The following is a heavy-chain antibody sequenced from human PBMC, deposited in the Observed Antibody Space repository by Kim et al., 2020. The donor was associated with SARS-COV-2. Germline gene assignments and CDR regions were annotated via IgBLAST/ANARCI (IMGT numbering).Heavy chain of an antibody. CDR1: GFTFSTYS. CDR3: ARDALILPDFGDYEAYCFGMDV. CDR2: VSSSRSTK. V-gene: IGHV3-48*02. D-gene: IGHD4-17*01. J-gene: IGHJ6*02. Sequence: GGSLRLSCAASGFTFSTYSMNWVRQAPGKGLEWVSYVSSSRSTKYYADSVKGRFTISRDNAKNSLYLQMNSLGDEDTAVYYCARDALILPDFGDYEAYCFGMDVWGQGTTVTVSS.